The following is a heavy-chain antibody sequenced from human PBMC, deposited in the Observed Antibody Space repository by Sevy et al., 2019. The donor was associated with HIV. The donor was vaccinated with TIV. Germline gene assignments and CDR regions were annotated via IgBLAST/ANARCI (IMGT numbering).Heavy chain of an antibody. CDR2: MNPNSGNT. Sequence: ASVKVSCKASGYTFTSYDINWVRQATGQGLEWMGWMNPNSGNTGYAQKFQGRVTMTRKTSISTAYMELSSLRSEDTAVYYCARGGYDFWSGYYLVGYYYGMDVWGQGTTVTVSS. D-gene: IGHD3-3*01. V-gene: IGHV1-8*01. J-gene: IGHJ6*02. CDR1: GYTFTSYD. CDR3: ARGGYDFWSGYYLVGYYYGMDV.